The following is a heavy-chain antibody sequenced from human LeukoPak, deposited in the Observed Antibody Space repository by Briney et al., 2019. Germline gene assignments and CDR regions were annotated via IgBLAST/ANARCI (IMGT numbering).Heavy chain of an antibody. Sequence: GGSLRLSCAASGFTFRNYWMSWVRQAPGKGLEWVANIKEDGSEKKYVDSVKGRFTVSRDNVKNALFMQMNSLKVEDTAVYYCVRDYVWESHRQFDYWGQGTMVTVSS. D-gene: IGHD3-16*01. CDR1: GFTFRNYW. CDR2: IKEDGSEK. V-gene: IGHV3-7*01. CDR3: VRDYVWESHRQFDY. J-gene: IGHJ4*02.